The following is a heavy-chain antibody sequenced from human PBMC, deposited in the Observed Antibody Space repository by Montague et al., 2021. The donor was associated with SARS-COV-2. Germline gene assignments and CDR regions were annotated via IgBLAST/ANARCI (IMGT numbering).Heavy chain of an antibody. J-gene: IGHJ6*02. CDR3: ARDDIVLQGVTKGMDV. D-gene: IGHD3-10*01. Sequence: SETLSLTCTVSGGSISSSNYYWGWIRQPPGKGLEWIGNMYYSGGTYYNPSLKSRVTISIDTSKNQFSLKLSSVTAADTAVYYCARDDIVLQGVTKGMDVGGRGTTVTVSS. CDR1: GGSISSSNYY. CDR2: MYYSGGT. V-gene: IGHV4-39*07.